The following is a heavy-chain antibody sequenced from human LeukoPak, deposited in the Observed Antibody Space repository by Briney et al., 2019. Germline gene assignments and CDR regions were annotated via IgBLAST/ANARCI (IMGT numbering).Heavy chain of an antibody. V-gene: IGHV1-2*02. D-gene: IGHD6-19*01. CDR1: GYTFTGYY. CDR3: ARGSSGWHFDFDY. J-gene: IGHJ4*02. CDR2: INPNSGGT. Sequence: ASVKVSCKASGYTFTGYYMHWVRQAPGQGLEWMGWINPNSGGTNYAQKFQGRVTMTRDTSISTAYMELSRLRSDDTAVYYCARGSSGWHFDFDYWGQGTLVTVSS.